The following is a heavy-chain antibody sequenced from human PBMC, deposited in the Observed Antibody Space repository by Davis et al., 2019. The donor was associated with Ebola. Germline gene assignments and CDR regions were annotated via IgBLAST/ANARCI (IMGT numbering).Heavy chain of an antibody. V-gene: IGHV3-11*01. CDR2: ISYSGATI. Sequence: SLNISCAASGFTFSDNYMTWIRHAPGKGLEWVAYISYSGATIYYADSVKGRFTISRDNAKNSLHLQMNSLRVEDTAMYYCVSLLHWGQGARVTVSS. CDR1: GFTFSDNY. CDR3: VSLLH. J-gene: IGHJ4*02.